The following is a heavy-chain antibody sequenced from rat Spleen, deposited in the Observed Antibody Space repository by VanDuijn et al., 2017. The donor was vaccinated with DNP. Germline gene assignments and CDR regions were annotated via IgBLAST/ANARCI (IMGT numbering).Heavy chain of an antibody. CDR2: IWNSGGT. CDR3: TRDRFGLDY. D-gene: IGHD4-3*01. V-gene: IGHV2-41*01. J-gene: IGHJ2*01. Sequence: QVQLKESGPGLVQPSQTLSLTCTVGGFSLTSYNIHWIRQPPGKGLEWMGVIWNSGGTRYNSALKSRVSISKDTSKSQVFLKMNSLQTEDTAIYFCTRDRFGLDYWGQGVMVTVSS. CDR1: GFSLTSYN.